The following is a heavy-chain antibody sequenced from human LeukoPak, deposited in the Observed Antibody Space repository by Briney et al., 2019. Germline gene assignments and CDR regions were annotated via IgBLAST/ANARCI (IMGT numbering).Heavy chain of an antibody. V-gene: IGHV1-69*04. Sequence: SVKVSCKASGGTFSSYAISWVRQAPGQGLGWMGRIIPILGIANYAQKFQGRVTITADKSTSTAYMELSSLRSEDTAVYYCARLSTRSCSWSSHPYYFDYWGQGSLVTVSS. CDR1: GGTFSSYA. J-gene: IGHJ4*02. D-gene: IGHD6-13*01. CDR3: ARLSTRSCSWSSHPYYFDY. CDR2: IIPILGIA.